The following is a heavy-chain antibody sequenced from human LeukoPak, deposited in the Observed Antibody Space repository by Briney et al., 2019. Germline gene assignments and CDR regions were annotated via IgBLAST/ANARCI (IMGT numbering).Heavy chain of an antibody. J-gene: IGHJ6*02. CDR2: FDPEDGET. V-gene: IGHV1-24*01. D-gene: IGHD3-3*01. Sequence: GASVKVSCKVSGYTLTELSMHWVRQAPGKGLEWMGGFDPEDGETIYAQKFQGRVTMTEDTSTDTAYMELSSLRSEDTAVYYCATELRLFGVVMNGMDVWGQGTTVTVSS. CDR1: GYTLTELS. CDR3: ATELRLFGVVMNGMDV.